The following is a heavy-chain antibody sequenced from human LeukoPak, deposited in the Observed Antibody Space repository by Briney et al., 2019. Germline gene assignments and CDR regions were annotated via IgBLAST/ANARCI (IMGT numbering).Heavy chain of an antibody. CDR2: TYSGGST. CDR3: ASRPSSGWYNY. J-gene: IGHJ4*02. CDR1: GFTFSSTY. Sequence: PGGSLRLSCAASGFTFSSTYMSWVRQAPGMGLEWVSVTYSGGSTYYADSVKGRFTISRDNSKNTLYLQMNSLRAEDTAVYYCASRPSSGWYNYWGQGTLVTVSS. D-gene: IGHD6-19*01. V-gene: IGHV3-53*01.